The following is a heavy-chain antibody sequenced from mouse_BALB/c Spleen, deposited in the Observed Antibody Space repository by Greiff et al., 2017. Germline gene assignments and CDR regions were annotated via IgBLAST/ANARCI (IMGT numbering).Heavy chain of an antibody. CDR1: GFTFSSFG. CDR3: AREGRYYFDY. Sequence: EVKLVESGGGLVQPGGSRKLSCAASGFTFSSFGMHWVRQAPEKGLEWVAYISSGSSTIYYADTVKGRFTISTDNPNNTLFLQMPSLRSEDTAMYYCAREGRYYFDYWGQGTTLTVSS. J-gene: IGHJ2*01. V-gene: IGHV5-17*02. CDR2: ISSGSSTI.